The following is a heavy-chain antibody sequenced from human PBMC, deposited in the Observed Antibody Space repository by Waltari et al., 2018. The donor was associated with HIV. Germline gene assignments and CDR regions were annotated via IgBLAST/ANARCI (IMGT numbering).Heavy chain of an antibody. CDR2: VSSDGNST. J-gene: IGHJ4*02. D-gene: IGHD3-3*01. CDR1: GFTFSSYW. Sequence: EVKLVESGGRLVQPRGSLRLSCVASGFTFSSYWMHWVRQAPGKGLVLISCVSSDGNSTVYADSVKGRFTISRDNAKNTLFLQMNSLRVEDTAVYFCARSLYYDFWSAYPPDYWGQGTRVTVSS. CDR3: ARSLYYDFWSAYPPDY. V-gene: IGHV3-74*03.